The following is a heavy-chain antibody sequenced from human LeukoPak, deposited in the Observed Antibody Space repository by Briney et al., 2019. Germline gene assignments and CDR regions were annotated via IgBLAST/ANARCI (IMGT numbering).Heavy chain of an antibody. CDR1: GFTFSDYY. D-gene: IGHD6-25*01. CDR3: ALHSSGWTIDS. V-gene: IGHV3-11*06. Sequence: GGSLRLSCAVSGFTFSDYYMSWIRQAPGRGLEWVSYISSSSTYTKYADSVKGRVTISRDNAKNSLYLQMNSLRAEDTAVYYCALHSSGWTIDSWGQGTLVTVSS. CDR2: ISSSSTYT. J-gene: IGHJ4*02.